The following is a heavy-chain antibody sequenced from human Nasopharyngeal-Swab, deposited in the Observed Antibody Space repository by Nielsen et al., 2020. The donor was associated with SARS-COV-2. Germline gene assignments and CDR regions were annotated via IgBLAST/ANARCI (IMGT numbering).Heavy chain of an antibody. V-gene: IGHV3-11*01. CDR2: ISSSGSTT. CDR3: ARSHKGYSYGYTNYYGMDV. D-gene: IGHD5-18*01. Sequence: GESLKISCAASGFTFSDYYMSWIRQAPGKGLEWVSYISSSGSTTYYADSVKGRFTISRDNAKNSLYLQMNSLRAEDTAVYYCARSHKGYSYGYTNYYGMDVWGQGTTVTVSS. J-gene: IGHJ6*02. CDR1: GFTFSDYY.